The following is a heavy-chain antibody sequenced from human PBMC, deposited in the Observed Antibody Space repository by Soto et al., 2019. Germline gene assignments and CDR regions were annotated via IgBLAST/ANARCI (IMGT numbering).Heavy chain of an antibody. CDR1: GGTFSSYA. J-gene: IGHJ3*02. V-gene: IGHV1-69*13. CDR2: IIPIFGTA. CDR3: ARLKEMAPNLHAFDI. Sequence: GASVKVSCKASGGTFSSYAISWVRQAPGQGLEWMGGIIPIFGTANYAQKFQGRVTITADESTSTAYMELSSLRSEDTAVYYCARLKEMAPNLHAFDIWGQGTMVTVSS. D-gene: IGHD5-12*01.